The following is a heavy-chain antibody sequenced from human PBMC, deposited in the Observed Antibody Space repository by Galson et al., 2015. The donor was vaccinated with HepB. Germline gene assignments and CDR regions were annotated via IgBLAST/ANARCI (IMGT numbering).Heavy chain of an antibody. D-gene: IGHD3-22*01. CDR3: ARVYYDSSGSPGGMDV. J-gene: IGHJ6*02. Sequence: SVKVSCKASGGTFSSYTISWVRQAPGQGLEWMGRIIPILGIANYAQKFQGRVTITADKSTSTAYMELSSLRSEDTAVYYCARVYYDSSGSPGGMDVWGQGTTVTVSS. CDR2: IIPILGIA. V-gene: IGHV1-69*02. CDR1: GGTFSSYT.